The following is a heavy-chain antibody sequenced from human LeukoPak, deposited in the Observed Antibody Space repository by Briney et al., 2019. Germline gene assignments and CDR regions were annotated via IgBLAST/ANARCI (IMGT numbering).Heavy chain of an antibody. D-gene: IGHD2-15*01. CDR2: ISWNSGSI. CDR1: GFTFDDYA. CDR3: AKGYCSGGSCYFDY. V-gene: IGHV3-9*03. Sequence: TGGSLRLSCAASGFTFDDYAMHWVRQAPGKGLEWVSGISWNSGSIGYADSVKGRFTISRDNAKNSLYLQMNSLRAEDMALYYCAKGYCSGGSCYFDYWGQGTLVTVSS. J-gene: IGHJ4*02.